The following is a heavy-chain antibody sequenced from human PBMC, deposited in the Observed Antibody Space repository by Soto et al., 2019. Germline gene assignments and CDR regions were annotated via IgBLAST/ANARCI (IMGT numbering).Heavy chain of an antibody. CDR3: ARGRFEYCSSTSCHADELDY. Sequence: PGGSLRLSCASTGFTFRCPSLHCVRRAPGKALVWVSRINSDGSSTSYADSVKGRFTISRDNAKNTLYLQMNSLRAEDTAVYYCARGRFEYCSSTSCHADELDYWGQGTLVTVSS. CDR1: GFTFRCPS. CDR2: INSDGSST. J-gene: IGHJ4*02. V-gene: IGHV3-74*01. D-gene: IGHD2-2*01.